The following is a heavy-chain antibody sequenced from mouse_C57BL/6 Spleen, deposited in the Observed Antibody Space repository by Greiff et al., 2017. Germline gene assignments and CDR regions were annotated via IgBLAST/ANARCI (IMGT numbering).Heavy chain of an antibody. Sequence: DVQLVESEGGLVQPGSSMKLSCTASGFTFSDYYMAWVRQVPEKGLEWVANINYDGSSTYYLDSLKSRFIISRDNAKNILYLQMSSLKSEDTATYYCARVKRSQLGFDYWGQGTTLTVSS. D-gene: IGHD4-1*02. V-gene: IGHV5-16*01. CDR2: INYDGSST. J-gene: IGHJ2*01. CDR3: ARVKRSQLGFDY. CDR1: GFTFSDYY.